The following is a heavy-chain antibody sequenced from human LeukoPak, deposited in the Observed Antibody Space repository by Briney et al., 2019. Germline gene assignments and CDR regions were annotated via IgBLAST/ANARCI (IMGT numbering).Heavy chain of an antibody. Sequence: GGSLRLSCAASGFTFSDYYMSWIRQAPGKGLEWVSYISSSGSTIYYADSVKGRFTISRDNAKNSLYLQMNSLRAEDTAVHYCARQYGDYVRRYFDYWGQGTLVTVSS. D-gene: IGHD4-17*01. J-gene: IGHJ4*02. CDR1: GFTFSDYY. CDR2: ISSSGSTI. CDR3: ARQYGDYVRRYFDY. V-gene: IGHV3-11*01.